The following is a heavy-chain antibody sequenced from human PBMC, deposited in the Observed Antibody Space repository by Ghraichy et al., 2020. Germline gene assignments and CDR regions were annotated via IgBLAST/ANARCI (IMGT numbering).Heavy chain of an antibody. J-gene: IGHJ4*02. D-gene: IGHD1-7*01. V-gene: IGHV3-11*05. Sequence: LSLTCAASGFTFSDYYMSWIRQAPGKGLEWLSYIASSSGYTNYADSVKGRFTISRDNAKNLLYLQMNSLRAEDTAVYYCARGGPQLELPDYWGQGTPVTVSS. CDR2: IASSSGYT. CDR1: GFTFSDYY. CDR3: ARGGPQLELPDY.